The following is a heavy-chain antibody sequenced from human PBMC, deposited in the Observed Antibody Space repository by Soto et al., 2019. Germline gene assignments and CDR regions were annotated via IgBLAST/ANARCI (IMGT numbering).Heavy chain of an antibody. Sequence: GGSLRLSCAASGFTFSRYGMHWVRQAPGKGLEWVAVIWYDGSNKYYADSVKGRFTISRDNSKNTLYLQMNSLRAEDTAVYYCARDKNAAAGGYYGMDVWGQGTTVTVS. D-gene: IGHD6-13*01. CDR3: ARDKNAAAGGYYGMDV. V-gene: IGHV3-33*01. J-gene: IGHJ6*02. CDR1: GFTFSRYG. CDR2: IWYDGSNK.